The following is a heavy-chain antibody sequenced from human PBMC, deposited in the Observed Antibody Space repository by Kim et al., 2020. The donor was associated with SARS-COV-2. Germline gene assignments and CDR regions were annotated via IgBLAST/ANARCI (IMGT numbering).Heavy chain of an antibody. D-gene: IGHD3-9*01. V-gene: IGHV3-30*04. CDR2: ISYDGSNK. J-gene: IGHJ4*02. CDR3: ARGTLYFDWLFFDY. Sequence: GGSLRLSCAASGFTFSSYAMHWVRQAPGKGLEWVAVISYDGSNKYYADSVKGRFTISRDNSKNTLYLQMNSLRAEDTAVYYCARGTLYFDWLFFDYWGQGTLVTVSS. CDR1: GFTFSSYA.